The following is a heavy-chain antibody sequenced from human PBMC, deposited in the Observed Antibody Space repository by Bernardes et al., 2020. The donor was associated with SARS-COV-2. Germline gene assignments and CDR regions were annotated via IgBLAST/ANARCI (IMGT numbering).Heavy chain of an antibody. V-gene: IGHV3-33*01. D-gene: IGHD1-7*01. CDR3: AREGAITGTTGLDY. CDR2: IWYDGSNK. Sequence: GSLRLSCAASGFTFSSYGMHWVRQAPGKGLEWVAVIWYDGSNKYYADSVKGRFTISRDNSKNTLYLQMNSLRAEDTAVYYCAREGAITGTTGLDYWGQGTLVTVSS. J-gene: IGHJ4*02. CDR1: GFTFSSYG.